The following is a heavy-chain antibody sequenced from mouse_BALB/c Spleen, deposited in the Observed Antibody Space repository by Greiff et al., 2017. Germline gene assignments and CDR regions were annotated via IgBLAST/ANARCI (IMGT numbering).Heavy chain of an antibody. D-gene: IGHD1-2*01. CDR2: IDPANGNT. Sequence: EVKLMESGAELVKPGASVKLSCTASGFNIKDTYMHWVKQRPEQGLEWIGRIDPANGNTKYDPKFQGKATITADTSSNTAYLQLSSLTSEDTAVYYCARGSTTALYAMDYWGQGTSVTVSS. V-gene: IGHV14-3*02. CDR1: GFNIKDTY. J-gene: IGHJ4*01. CDR3: ARGSTTALYAMDY.